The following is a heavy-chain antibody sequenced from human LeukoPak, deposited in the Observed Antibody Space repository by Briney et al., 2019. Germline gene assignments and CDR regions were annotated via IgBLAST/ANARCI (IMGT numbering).Heavy chain of an antibody. CDR2: ISYDGSNK. V-gene: IGHV3-30*18. J-gene: IGHJ4*02. CDR1: GFTFSSYG. CDR3: AKELRYFDWLQSLDY. Sequence: PGRSLRLSCAASGFTFSSYGMHWVRQAPGKGLEWVAVISYDGSNKYYADSVKGRFTISRDNSKNTLYLQMNSLRAEDMAVYYCAKELRYFDWLQSLDYWGQGTLVTVSS. D-gene: IGHD3-9*01.